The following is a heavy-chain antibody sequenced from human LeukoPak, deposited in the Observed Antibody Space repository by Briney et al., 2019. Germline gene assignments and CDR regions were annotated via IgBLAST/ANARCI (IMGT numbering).Heavy chain of an antibody. V-gene: IGHV3-23*01. CDR1: GFTYTDYS. Sequence: GGSLRLSRSASGFTYTDYSMSWARQLRGKGREWVSGLGRTGEYKYYADSVKGRFTIYRDNCNDMVFLQMDSLRAEDTAIYYCVKDRPCGTCKPMDAWGQGTTV. J-gene: IGHJ6*02. CDR3: VKDRPCGTCKPMDA. D-gene: IGHD2-21*01. CDR2: LGRTGEYK.